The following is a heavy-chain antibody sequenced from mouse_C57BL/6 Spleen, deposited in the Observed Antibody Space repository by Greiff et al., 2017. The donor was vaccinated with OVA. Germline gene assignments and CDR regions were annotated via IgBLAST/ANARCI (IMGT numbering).Heavy chain of an antibody. CDR3: TRGGVTTGTPYAMDY. V-gene: IGHV5-9-1*02. CDR1: GFTFSSYA. D-gene: IGHD2-2*01. J-gene: IGHJ4*01. CDR2: ISSGGDYI. Sequence: EVMLVESGEGLVKPGGSLKLSCAASGFTFSSYAMSWVRQTPEKRLEWVAYISSGGDYIYYADTVKGRFTISRDNARNTLYLQMSSLKSEDTAMYYCTRGGVTTGTPYAMDYWGQGTSVTVSS.